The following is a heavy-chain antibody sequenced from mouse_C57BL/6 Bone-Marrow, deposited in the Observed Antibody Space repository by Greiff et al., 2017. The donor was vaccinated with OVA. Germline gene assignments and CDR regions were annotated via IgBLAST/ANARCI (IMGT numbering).Heavy chain of an antibody. D-gene: IGHD3-3*01. CDR3: ARGGGLDH. J-gene: IGHJ3*01. V-gene: IGHV1-82*01. CDR1: GYAFSSSW. CDR2: IYPGDGDT. Sequence: VQLMESGPALVKPGASVKISCKASGYAFSSSWMNWVKQRPGKGLEWIGRIYPGDGDTHYNGKFKGKATLTADKSSSTAYMQLSILTSEDSAVYVYARGGGLDHWGQGTLVTVSA.